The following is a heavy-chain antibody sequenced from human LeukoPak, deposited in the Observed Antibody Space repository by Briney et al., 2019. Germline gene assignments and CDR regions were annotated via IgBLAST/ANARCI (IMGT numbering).Heavy chain of an antibody. J-gene: IGHJ6*02. V-gene: IGHV4-31*03. CDR3: AREAIWRVIPTSTLGMDV. D-gene: IGHD3-16*02. CDR2: ISYSGST. Sequence: PSETLSLTCTVSGGSISSGDYYWTWIRQHPEKGLEWIGYISYSGSTYYNPSLKSRVTISVDTSKNQFFLSLSSVTAADTAVYFCAREAIWRVIPTSTLGMDVWGQGTTVTVSS. CDR1: GGSISSGDYY.